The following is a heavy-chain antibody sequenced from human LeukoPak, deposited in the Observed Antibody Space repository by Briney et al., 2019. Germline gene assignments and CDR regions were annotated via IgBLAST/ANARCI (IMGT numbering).Heavy chain of an antibody. CDR1: GDSINNYY. CDR2: IHYSGTT. Sequence: PSETLSLTCTVSGDSINNYYWSWIRQPPGKGLEWTGYIHYSGTTTYNPSLKSRVTISLGTSKIQFSLKLSSVTTADTAVYYCVRSHGAYWGQGILVTVSS. J-gene: IGHJ4*02. V-gene: IGHV4-59*01. D-gene: IGHD4/OR15-4a*01. CDR3: VRSHGAY.